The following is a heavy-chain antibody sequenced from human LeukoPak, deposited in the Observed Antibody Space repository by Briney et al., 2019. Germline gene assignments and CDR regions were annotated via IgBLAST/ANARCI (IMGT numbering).Heavy chain of an antibody. V-gene: IGHV3-30*02. CDR1: GFTFSTYG. CDR2: IRDDGSNK. Sequence: GGSLRLSCAASGFTFSTYGMHWVRQAPGKGLEWVTFIRDDGSNKHYADSVKGRFTISRDNSKNTLYLQMNSLREEDTAVYYCVRGLISAAGTFDYWGQGTLVTVSS. CDR3: VRGLISAAGTFDY. J-gene: IGHJ4*02. D-gene: IGHD6-13*01.